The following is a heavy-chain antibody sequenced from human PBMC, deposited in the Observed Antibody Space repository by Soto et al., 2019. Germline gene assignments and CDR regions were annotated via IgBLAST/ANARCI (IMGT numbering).Heavy chain of an antibody. Sequence: SETLSLTCAVYGGSFSGYYWSWIRQPPGKGLEWIGEINHSGSTNYNPSLKSRVTISVDTSKNQFSLKLSSVTAADTAVYYCARAVTIFGVVISGGRPWGQGTLVTVSS. J-gene: IGHJ5*02. V-gene: IGHV4-34*01. CDR2: INHSGST. CDR3: ARAVTIFGVVISGGRP. CDR1: GGSFSGYY. D-gene: IGHD3-3*01.